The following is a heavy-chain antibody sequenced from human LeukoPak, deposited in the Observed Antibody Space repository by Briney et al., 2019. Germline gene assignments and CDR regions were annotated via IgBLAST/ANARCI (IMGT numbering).Heavy chain of an antibody. V-gene: IGHV4-39*01. CDR2: IYHSGST. CDR3: ARHLGIQLWFLDY. CDR1: GGSMSSSTYY. Sequence: SETLSLTCTVSGGSMSSSTYYWGWIRQPPGKGPEWIGSIYHSGSTYYNPSLKSRVTISVDTSKNQFSLKLSSVTAADTAVYYCARHLGIQLWFLDYWGQGTLVTVSS. D-gene: IGHD5-18*01. J-gene: IGHJ4*02.